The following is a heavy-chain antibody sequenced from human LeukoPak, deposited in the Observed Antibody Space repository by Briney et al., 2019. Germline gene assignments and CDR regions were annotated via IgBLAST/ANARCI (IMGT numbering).Heavy chain of an antibody. CDR3: ARDLGDNYGSVGDVDY. J-gene: IGHJ4*02. CDR1: GYTFTSYY. V-gene: IGHV1-2*02. Sequence: GASGKVCCKASGYTFTSYYMHWVRRAPGQGLEWMRWINPDSGSKIYAQNFQGRVPMTRDTSISTAYMVLSLLRADDTAVYYCARDLGDNYGSVGDVDYWGQGTLVTVSS. CDR2: INPDSGSK. D-gene: IGHD3-10*01.